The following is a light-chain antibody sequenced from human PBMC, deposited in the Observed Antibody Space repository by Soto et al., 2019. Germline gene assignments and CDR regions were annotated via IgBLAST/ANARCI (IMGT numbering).Light chain of an antibody. V-gene: IGLV4-69*01. CDR2: LNSDGSH. CDR3: QTWGTGIRV. CDR1: SGHSSYA. Sequence: QPVLTQSPSASASLGASVKLTCTLSSGHSSYAIAWHQQQPEKGPRYLMKLNSDGSHSKGDGIPDRFSGSSSGAERYLTXXXXXXXDXADYYCQTWGTGIRVFGGGTKLTVL. J-gene: IGLJ2*01.